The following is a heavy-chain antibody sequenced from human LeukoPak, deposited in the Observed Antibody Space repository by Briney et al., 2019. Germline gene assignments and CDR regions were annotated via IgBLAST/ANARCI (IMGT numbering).Heavy chain of an antibody. Sequence: GGSLRLSCAASGFTFDDYAMHWVRQAPGKGLEWVSGISWNSGSIGYADSVKGRFTISRDNAKNSLYLQMNSLRAEDTAVYYCATVREGYYDAFDIWGQGTMVTVSS. D-gene: IGHD3-22*01. V-gene: IGHV3-9*01. CDR2: ISWNSGSI. CDR1: GFTFDDYA. CDR3: ATVREGYYDAFDI. J-gene: IGHJ3*02.